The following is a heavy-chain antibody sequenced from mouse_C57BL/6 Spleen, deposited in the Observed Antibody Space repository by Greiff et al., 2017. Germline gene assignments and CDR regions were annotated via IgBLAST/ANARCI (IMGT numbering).Heavy chain of an antibody. CDR3: ARKGYDYGGYAMDY. D-gene: IGHD2-4*01. J-gene: IGHJ4*01. CDR2: IYPGGGYT. V-gene: IGHV1-63*01. CDR1: GYTFTNYW. Sequence: QVQLQQSGAELVRPGTSVKMSCKASGYTFTNYWIGWAKQRPGHGLEWIGDIYPGGGYTNYNEKFKGKATLTADKSSSTAYMQFSSLTSEDSAIYYCARKGYDYGGYAMDYWGQGTSVTVSS.